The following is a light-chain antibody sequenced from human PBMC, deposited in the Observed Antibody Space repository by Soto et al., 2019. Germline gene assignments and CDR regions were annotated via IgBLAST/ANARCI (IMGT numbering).Light chain of an antibody. CDR2: GAS. CDR1: QFIDSRY. CDR3: QQYDSSPWT. J-gene: IGKJ1*01. Sequence: ENVLTQSPGTLSLTPGERVTLSYRASQFIDSRYFAWYQQKPGQAPRLLIYGASSRASGVPDRFSGSGSGTDFTFTISRLEPEDFAVYYCQQYDSSPWTFGLGTTVEI. V-gene: IGKV3-20*01.